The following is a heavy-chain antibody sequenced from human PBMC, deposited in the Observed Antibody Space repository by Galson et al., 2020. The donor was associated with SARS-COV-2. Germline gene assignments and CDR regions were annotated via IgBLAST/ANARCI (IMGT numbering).Heavy chain of an antibody. Sequence: SETLSLTCTVSGGSISSGGYYWSWIRQLPGKGLEWIGYIYYSGSTYYNPSLKSRVTISVDTSKNQFSLKLSSVTAADTAVYYCAKGPKYYYGSGNYYPYYFDYWGQGTLATVSS. CDR1: GGSISSGGYY. CDR2: IYYSGST. J-gene: IGHJ4*02. CDR3: AKGPKYYYGSGNYYPYYFDY. D-gene: IGHD3-10*01. V-gene: IGHV4-31*03.